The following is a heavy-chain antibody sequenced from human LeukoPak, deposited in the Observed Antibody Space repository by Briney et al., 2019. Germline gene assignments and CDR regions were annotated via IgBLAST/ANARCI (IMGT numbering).Heavy chain of an antibody. CDR1: GFTFSSYS. D-gene: IGHD1-26*01. J-gene: IGHJ4*02. CDR2: ISSSSSPI. CDR3: ARDLGLGGD. V-gene: IGHV3-48*01. Sequence: PGGSLRLSCAASGFTFSSYSMNWVRQAPGKGLEWVSYISSSSSPIYYADSVKGRFTISRDNAKNSLYLQMNSLRAEDTAVFYCARDLGLGGDWGQGTLVTVSS.